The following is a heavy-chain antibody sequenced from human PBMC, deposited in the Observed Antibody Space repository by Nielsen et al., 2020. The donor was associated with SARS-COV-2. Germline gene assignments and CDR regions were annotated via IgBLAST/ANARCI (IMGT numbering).Heavy chain of an antibody. CDR2: NNPSGGST. CDR3: ARQGEPYLNWFDP. V-gene: IGHV1-46*01. D-gene: IGHD3-16*01. Sequence: WVRQAPGQGLEWMGINNPSGGSTSYAQKFQGRVTMTRDTSTSTVYMELSSLRSEDTAVYYCARQGEPYLNWFDPWGQGTLVTVSS. J-gene: IGHJ5*02.